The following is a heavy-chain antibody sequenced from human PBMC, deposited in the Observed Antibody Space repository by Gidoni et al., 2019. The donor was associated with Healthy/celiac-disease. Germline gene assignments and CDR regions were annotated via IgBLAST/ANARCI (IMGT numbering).Heavy chain of an antibody. CDR3: AREGGYDFWSGYSNWFDP. D-gene: IGHD3-3*01. Sequence: QVQLQESGPGLVKPSETLSLTCAVPGYSISSGYYWGWIRQPPGKGLEWIGSIYHSGSTYYNPSLKSRVTISVDTSKNQFSLKLSSVTAADTAVYYCAREGGYDFWSGYSNWFDPWGQGTLVTVSS. CDR1: GYSISSGYY. V-gene: IGHV4-38-2*02. CDR2: IYHSGST. J-gene: IGHJ5*02.